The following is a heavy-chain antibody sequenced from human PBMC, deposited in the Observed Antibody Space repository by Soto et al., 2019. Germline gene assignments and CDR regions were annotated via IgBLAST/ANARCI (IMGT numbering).Heavy chain of an antibody. D-gene: IGHD6-13*01. J-gene: IGHJ3*02. Sequence: WGSLRLSCAASGFTFSDYYMSWIRQAPGKGLEWVSYISSSSSYTNYADSVKGRFTISRDNAKNSLYLQMNSLRAEDTAVYYCARVMAAADAFDIWGQGTMVNVSS. CDR1: GFTFSDYY. V-gene: IGHV3-11*05. CDR3: ARVMAAADAFDI. CDR2: ISSSSSYT.